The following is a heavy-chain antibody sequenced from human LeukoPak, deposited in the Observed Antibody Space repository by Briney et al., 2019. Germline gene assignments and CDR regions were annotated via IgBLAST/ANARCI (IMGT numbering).Heavy chain of an antibody. CDR3: ARDGSSGRANAFDI. CDR1: GFTFSGYW. Sequence: GGSLRLSCAASGFTFSGYWMHWVRQAPGKGLVWVSRTNSDGSSTSYADSVKGRFTISRDNAKNTLYLQMNSLRAEDTAVYYCARDGSSGRANAFDIWGQGTMVTVSS. V-gene: IGHV3-74*01. J-gene: IGHJ3*02. CDR2: TNSDGSST. D-gene: IGHD6-19*01.